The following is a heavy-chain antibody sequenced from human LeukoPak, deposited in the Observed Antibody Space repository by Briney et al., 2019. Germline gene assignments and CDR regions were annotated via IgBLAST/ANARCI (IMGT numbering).Heavy chain of an antibody. J-gene: IGHJ5*02. D-gene: IGHD2-15*01. CDR1: GFAFSSNW. CDR3: ASYRIGYCSGDTCYADWFDP. CDR2: IKEDGSVK. V-gene: IGHV3-7*01. Sequence: PGGSLRLSCAASGFAFSSNWMSWVRQAPGKGLEWVANIKEDGSVKYYVDSVKGRFTISRDNAKNSLYLQMNNLRAEDTAVYYCASYRIGYCSGDTCYADWFDPWGQGTLVTVSS.